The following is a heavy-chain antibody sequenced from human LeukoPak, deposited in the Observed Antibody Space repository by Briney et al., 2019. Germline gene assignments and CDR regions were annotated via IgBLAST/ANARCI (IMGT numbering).Heavy chain of an antibody. J-gene: IGHJ5*02. V-gene: IGHV1-8*03. Sequence: ASVKVSCKASGYTFTSYDINWVRQATGQGLEWMGWMNPNSGNTGYAQKFQGRVTITRNTSISTAYMELSSLRSEDTAVYYCARQPRSITIFGVVIPNWLDPWGQGTLVTVSS. CDR1: GYTFTSYD. D-gene: IGHD3-3*01. CDR3: ARQPRSITIFGVVIPNWLDP. CDR2: MNPNSGNT.